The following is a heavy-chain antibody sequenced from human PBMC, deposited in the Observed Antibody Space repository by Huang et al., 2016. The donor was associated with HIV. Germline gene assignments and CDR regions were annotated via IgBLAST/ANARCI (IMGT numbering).Heavy chain of an antibody. CDR2: IWNDGSNK. CDR3: ALKGDSSGWEYFRH. V-gene: IGHV3-33*08. J-gene: IGHJ1*01. CDR1: GFTFSSYG. D-gene: IGHD6-19*01. Sequence: QVQLVESGGGVVQPGRSLRLSCAASGFTFSSYGMHWVRPDPGKGVEWVAVIWNDGSNKYYADSVKGRFTISRDNSKNTLYLQMNSLKTEDTAVYYCALKGDSSGWEYFRHWGQGTLVTISS.